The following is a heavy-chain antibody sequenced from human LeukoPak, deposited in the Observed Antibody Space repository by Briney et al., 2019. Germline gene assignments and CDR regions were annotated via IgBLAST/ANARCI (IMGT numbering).Heavy chain of an antibody. D-gene: IGHD3-22*01. Sequence: ASVKVSCKASGYTFTGYYMHWVRQAPGQGLEWMGWMNPNSGNTGYAQKFQGRVTMTRNTSISTAYMELSSLRSEDTAVYYCARDQGDADYDSSGYYLNAFDIWGQGTMVTVSS. J-gene: IGHJ3*02. V-gene: IGHV1-8*02. CDR1: GYTFTGYY. CDR3: ARDQGDADYDSSGYYLNAFDI. CDR2: MNPNSGNT.